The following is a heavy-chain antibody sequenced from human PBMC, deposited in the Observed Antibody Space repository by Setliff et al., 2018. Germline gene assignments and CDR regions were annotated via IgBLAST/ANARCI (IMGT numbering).Heavy chain of an antibody. D-gene: IGHD6-19*01. CDR2: IYHSGST. J-gene: IGHJ6*02. Sequence: SETLSLTCAVSGYSISSGYYWGWIRQPPGKGLEWIGSIYHSGSTYYNPSLKSRVTISVDTSKNQFSLKLSSVTAADTAVYYCARENLSSGWYVGGYYYYGMDVWGQGTTVTVSS. CDR1: GYSISSGYY. V-gene: IGHV4-38-2*01. CDR3: ARENLSSGWYVGGYYYYGMDV.